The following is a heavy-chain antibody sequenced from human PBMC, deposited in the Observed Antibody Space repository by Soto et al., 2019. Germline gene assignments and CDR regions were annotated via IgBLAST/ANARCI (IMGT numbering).Heavy chain of an antibody. CDR2: ISYDGRDK. CDR3: ARYCRSTSCYDY. J-gene: IGHJ4*02. CDR1: VFSFSNYA. Sequence: PGGSLRLSCASSVFSFSNYAMHWVRQAPGKGLEWVAVISYDGRDKYYEDAVKGRYTISRDKSKNTLFLQMNSLRAEDTAVYYCARYCRSTSCYDYWGQGTLVTVSS. V-gene: IGHV3-30*03. D-gene: IGHD2-2*01.